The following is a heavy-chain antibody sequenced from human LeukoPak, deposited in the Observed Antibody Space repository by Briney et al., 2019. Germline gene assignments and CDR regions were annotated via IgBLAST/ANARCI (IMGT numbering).Heavy chain of an antibody. J-gene: IGHJ4*02. CDR1: GYTFTSYY. CDR3: ARGPVDGSGWYSXPNYXFDY. V-gene: IGHV1-46*01. Sequence: ASVKVSCKASGYTFTSYYMHWVRQAPGQGLEWMGIINPSGGSTSYAQKFQGRVTMTRDTSTSTVYMELSSLRSEDTAVYYCARGPVDGSGWYSXPNYXFDYWGQGTLVTV. CDR2: INPSGGST. D-gene: IGHD6-19*01.